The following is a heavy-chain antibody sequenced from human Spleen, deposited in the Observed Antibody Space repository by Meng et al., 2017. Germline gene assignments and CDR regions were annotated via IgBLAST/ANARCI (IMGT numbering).Heavy chain of an antibody. J-gene: IGHJ4*02. CDR1: GFTFSSLG. CDR2: IWSDGDTK. Sequence: QVHLVESGGGVVQPGRSLRLSCAASGFTFSSLGMHWVRQAPGKGLEWVAVIWSDGDTKYYADSVKDRFTISRDNSKNTLHLQMNGLTAEDTAVYYCTGNSHIYGFDYWGPGTLVTVSS. V-gene: IGHV3-33*01. CDR3: TGNSHIYGFDY. D-gene: IGHD5-18*01.